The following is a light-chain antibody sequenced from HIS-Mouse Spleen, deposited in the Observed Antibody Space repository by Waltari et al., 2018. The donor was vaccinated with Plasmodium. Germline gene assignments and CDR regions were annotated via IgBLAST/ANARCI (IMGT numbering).Light chain of an antibody. CDR1: QLGDKY. J-gene: IGLJ2*01. CDR2: QDS. V-gene: IGLV3-1*01. Sequence: SYELTQPPSVSVSPGQTASITCSGDQLGDKYACWYQQKPGQSPVLVIYQDSKRPSGNPERFSGSNSGNTATLTISGTQAMDEADYYCQAWDSSTAWVFGGGTKLTVL. CDR3: QAWDSSTAWV.